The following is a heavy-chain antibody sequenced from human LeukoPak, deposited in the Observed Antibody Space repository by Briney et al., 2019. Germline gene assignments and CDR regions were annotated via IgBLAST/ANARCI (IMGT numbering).Heavy chain of an antibody. CDR3: ARGGSGYSFDY. CDR1: GGSISSYY. J-gene: IGHJ4*02. V-gene: IGHV4-59*01. D-gene: IGHD3-22*01. Sequence: SETLSLTCTVSGGSISSYYWSWIRQPPGKGPEWIGYISYSGSTNYNPSLKSRVTISVDTSKSQFSLKLTSVIAADTAVYYCARGGSGYSFDYWGQGTLVTVSS. CDR2: ISYSGST.